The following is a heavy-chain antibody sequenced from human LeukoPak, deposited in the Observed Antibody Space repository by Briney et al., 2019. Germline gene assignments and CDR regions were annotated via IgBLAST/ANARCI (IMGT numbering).Heavy chain of an antibody. Sequence: PGGSLRLSCAASGFTFSSYAMSWVRHAPGKGLEWVSAISGSGGSTYYADSVKGRFTISRDNSKNTLYLQMNSLRAEDTAVYYCAEDLLRPHYYEVLNWFDPWGQGTLVTVSS. V-gene: IGHV3-23*01. CDR3: AEDLLRPHYYEVLNWFDP. D-gene: IGHD3-22*01. CDR2: ISGSGGST. J-gene: IGHJ5*02. CDR1: GFTFSSYA.